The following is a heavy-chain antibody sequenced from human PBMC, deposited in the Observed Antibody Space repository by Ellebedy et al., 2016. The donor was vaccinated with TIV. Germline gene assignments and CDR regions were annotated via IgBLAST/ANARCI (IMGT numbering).Heavy chain of an antibody. CDR3: ASPLESTGGGIPNYYYYGLDV. J-gene: IGHJ6*02. CDR2: IIPIFGTT. D-gene: IGHD2-8*02. V-gene: IGHV1-69*06. Sequence: AASVKVSCKASGGTFSSYAISWVLQAPGQGLEWMGGIIPIFGTTKYAQKFQGRVTITADKSTNTAYMELSSLRSDDTAVYYCASPLESTGGGIPNYYYYGLDVWGQGTTVTVSS. CDR1: GGTFSSYA.